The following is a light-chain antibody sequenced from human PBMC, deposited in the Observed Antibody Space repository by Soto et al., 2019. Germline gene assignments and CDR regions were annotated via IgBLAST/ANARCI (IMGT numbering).Light chain of an antibody. V-gene: IGKV1-9*01. Sequence: DIQITQSPSSLSSSVLDRVTITCRASQDISNYLVWYQQKPGKAPKPLIYAASTLQSGVPSRFSGSGSGTEFTLTISSLQPEDFATYYCQQLNSYPLTFGPGTKVDNK. J-gene: IGKJ3*01. CDR1: QDISNY. CDR2: AAS. CDR3: QQLNSYPLT.